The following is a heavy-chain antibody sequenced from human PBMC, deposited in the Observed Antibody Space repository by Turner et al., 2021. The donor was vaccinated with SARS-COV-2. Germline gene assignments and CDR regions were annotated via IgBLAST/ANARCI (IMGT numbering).Heavy chain of an antibody. D-gene: IGHD2-21*02. CDR1: GGSIRGYY. V-gene: IGHV4-4*07. CDR2: VYSSGST. J-gene: IGHJ4*02. CDR3: AREQYCAGNCYPHFDS. Sequence: QVVLQESGPGLVEPSATLSLTCTVSGGSIRGYYWSWPRQPAGKELQWIGHVYSSGSTTDNPSLQTRLSMSVDTSRNEVSLRLTSVTAADTAVYYCAREQYCAGNCYPHFDSWGQGTRVIVSS.